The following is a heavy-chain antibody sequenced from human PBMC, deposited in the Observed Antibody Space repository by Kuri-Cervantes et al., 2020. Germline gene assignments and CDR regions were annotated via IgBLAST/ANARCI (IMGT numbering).Heavy chain of an antibody. CDR2: ISYDGSNK. Sequence: GESLKISCAASGFTVSSNYMSWVRQAPGKGLEWVAVISYDGSNKYYADSVKGRFTISRDNSKNTLYLQMNSLRAEDTAVYYCAKSGGATDYWGQGTLVTVSS. V-gene: IGHV3-30*18. J-gene: IGHJ4*02. CDR1: GFTVSSNY. CDR3: AKSGGATDY. D-gene: IGHD1-26*01.